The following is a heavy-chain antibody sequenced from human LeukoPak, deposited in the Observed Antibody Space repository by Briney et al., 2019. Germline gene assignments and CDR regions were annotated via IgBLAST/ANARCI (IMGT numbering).Heavy chain of an antibody. Sequence: GGSLRLSCAASGFTFSSYAMNWVRQAPGKGLEWVSAISDNGGNTYYADSVKGRFTISRDNSKNTLYLQMSSLRAEDTAVYYCASNILTGYYPDFFDYWGQGTWSPSPQ. CDR1: GFTFSSYA. V-gene: IGHV3-23*01. CDR3: ASNILTGYYPDFFDY. CDR2: ISDNGGNT. J-gene: IGHJ4*02. D-gene: IGHD3-9*01.